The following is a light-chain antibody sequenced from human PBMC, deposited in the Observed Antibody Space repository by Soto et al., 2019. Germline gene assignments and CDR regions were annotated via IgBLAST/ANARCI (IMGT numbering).Light chain of an antibody. CDR1: SSNIGSNT. V-gene: IGLV1-44*01. J-gene: IGLJ1*01. CDR2: ANN. Sequence: QSVLTQPPSASGTPGQRVTISCSGSSSNIGSNTVNWCQQLPGTAPKLLIHANNQRPSGVPDRFSGSKSGTSASLAISWLQSEEADYYCAAWDDSLNGYVFGTGTKVTV. CDR3: AAWDDSLNGYV.